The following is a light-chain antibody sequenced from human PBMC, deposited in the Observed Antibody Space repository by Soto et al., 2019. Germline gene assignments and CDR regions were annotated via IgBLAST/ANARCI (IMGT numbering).Light chain of an antibody. CDR3: QQSYSTPRT. CDR2: AAS. CDR1: QSVSSW. Sequence: DIQMTQSPSTLSASVGDTVTVTCRASQSVSSWLAWYQQKPGKAPKLLIYAASSLQSGVPSRFSGSGSGTDFTLTISSLQPEDFATYYCQQSYSTPRTFGQGTKVDIK. J-gene: IGKJ1*01. V-gene: IGKV1-39*01.